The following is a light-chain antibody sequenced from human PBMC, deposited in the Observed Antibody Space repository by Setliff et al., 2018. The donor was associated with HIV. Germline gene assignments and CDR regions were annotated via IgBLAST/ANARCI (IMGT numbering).Light chain of an antibody. CDR3: SSHISSNTYV. J-gene: IGLJ1*01. CDR2: GVS. V-gene: IGLV2-18*02. Sequence: QSVLAQPPSVSGSPGQSVTISCTGTSSDVGSYNRVSWYQQPPGTAPKLMIYGVSNRPSGVPDRFSGSKSGNTASLTISGLQAEDEADYYCSSHISSNTYVFGTGTRAPS. CDR1: SSDVGSYNR.